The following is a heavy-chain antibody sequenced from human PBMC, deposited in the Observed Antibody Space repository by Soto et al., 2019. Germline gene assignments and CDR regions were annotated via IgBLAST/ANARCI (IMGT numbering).Heavy chain of an antibody. CDR1: GYTFTSYG. Sequence: GASVKVSCKASGYTFTSYGISWVRHAPGQGLEWMGWISAYNGNTNYAQKLQGRVTMTTDTSTSTAYMELRSLRSDDTAVYYCARSRSGYLFDPQPIDYWGQGTLVTVSS. CDR3: ARSRSGYLFDPQPIDY. V-gene: IGHV1-18*01. CDR2: ISAYNGNT. J-gene: IGHJ4*02. D-gene: IGHD3-3*01.